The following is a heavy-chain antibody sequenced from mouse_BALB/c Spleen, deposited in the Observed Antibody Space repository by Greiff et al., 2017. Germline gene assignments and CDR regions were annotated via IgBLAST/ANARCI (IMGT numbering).Heavy chain of an antibody. J-gene: IGHJ4*01. CDR3: ARKLYGNYGGAMDY. CDR2: INPDSSTI. V-gene: IGHV4-1*02. Sequence: EVQLLESGGGLVQPGGSLKLSCAASGFDFSRYWMSWVRQAPGKGLEWIGEINPDSSTINYTPSLKDKFIISRDNAKNTLYLQMSKVRSEDTALYYCARKLYGNYGGAMDYWGQGTSVTVSS. D-gene: IGHD2-1*01. CDR1: GFDFSRYW.